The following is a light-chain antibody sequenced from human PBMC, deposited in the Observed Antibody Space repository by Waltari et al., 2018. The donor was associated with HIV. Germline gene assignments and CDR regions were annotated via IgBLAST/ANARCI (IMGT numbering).Light chain of an antibody. CDR1: DLPRQH. CDR3: QSGDNTLTNVD. CDR2: KDN. J-gene: IGLJ2*01. Sequence: SSGLTQPSSVSVSPGQTATITCSGDDLPRQHVCWYQQKTGQAPVLTIYKDNQRSSGVPERFSGSSQGTTVTLTITGVRAEDEADYFCQSGDNTLTNVDFGGGTRVTVL. V-gene: IGLV3-25*03.